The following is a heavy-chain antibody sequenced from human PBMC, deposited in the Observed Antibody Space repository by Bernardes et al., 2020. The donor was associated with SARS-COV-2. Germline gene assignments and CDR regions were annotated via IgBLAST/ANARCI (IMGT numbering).Heavy chain of an antibody. CDR1: GGSISSYY. D-gene: IGHD3-3*01. V-gene: IGHV4-59*01. CDR2: IYYSGST. J-gene: IGHJ6*03. Sequence: SETLSLTCTVSGGSISSYYWSWIRQPPGKGLEWIGYIYYSGSTNYNPSLKSRVTISVDTSKNQFSLKLSSVTAADTAVYYCARESANRLEWFPQYYYYYYMDVWGKGTTVTVSS. CDR3: ARESANRLEWFPQYYYYYYMDV.